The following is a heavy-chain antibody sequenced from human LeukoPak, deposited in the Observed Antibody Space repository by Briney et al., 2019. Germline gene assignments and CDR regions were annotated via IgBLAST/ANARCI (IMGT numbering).Heavy chain of an antibody. CDR3: ARGGYCSSSICYSLNAFDI. Sequence: GGSLRLSCAASGFTFSNYAMHWVRQGLVKGLESMAVASHDGIQTYYADSVKGRFTISRDNSKSTLFLQMNSLRAEDTAVCYCARGGYCSSSICYSLNAFDIWGQGTMFTVSS. CDR2: ASHDGIQT. V-gene: IGHV3-30-3*01. CDR1: GFTFSNYA. J-gene: IGHJ3*02. D-gene: IGHD2-2*01.